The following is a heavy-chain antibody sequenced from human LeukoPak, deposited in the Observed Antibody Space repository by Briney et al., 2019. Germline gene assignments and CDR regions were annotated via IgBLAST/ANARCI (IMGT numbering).Heavy chain of an antibody. Sequence: GGSLRLSCAASGFTFSSYGMHWVRQAPGKGLEWVAYIQFDGSNEQYADSVKGRFSISRDRSKNISYLQMNSLRAEDTAVYYCAKDRCSNGIGCYYYYMDVWGKGTTVTISS. V-gene: IGHV3-30*02. CDR1: GFTFSSYG. CDR3: AKDRCSNGIGCYYYYMDV. D-gene: IGHD2-8*01. J-gene: IGHJ6*03. CDR2: IQFDGSNE.